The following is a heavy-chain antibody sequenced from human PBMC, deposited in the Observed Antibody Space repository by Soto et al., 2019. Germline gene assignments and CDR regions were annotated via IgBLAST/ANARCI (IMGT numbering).Heavy chain of an antibody. CDR1: GGTFSSYP. J-gene: IGHJ4*02. D-gene: IGHD3-10*01. V-gene: IGHV1-69*02. CDR2: IIPILGIA. CDR3: ARGTMVRGVINHDY. Sequence: QVQLVQSGAEVKKPGSSVKVSCKASGGTFSSYPISWVRQAPGQGLEWMGRIIPILGIANYAQKFQGRVTITADKSTSTAYMELSSLRSEDTAVYYCARGTMVRGVINHDYWGQGTLVTVSS.